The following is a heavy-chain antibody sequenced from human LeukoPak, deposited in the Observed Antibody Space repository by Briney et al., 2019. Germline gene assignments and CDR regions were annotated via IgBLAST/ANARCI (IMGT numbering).Heavy chain of an antibody. CDR2: INPSGGST. D-gene: IGHD3-10*01. CDR3: ASSPITMVRGVIILEYYFDY. J-gene: IGHJ4*02. Sequence: GSSVKVSCKASGYTFTSYYMHWVRQAPGQGLEWMGIINPSGGSTSYAQKFQGRVTMTRDTSISTAYMELSRLRSDDTAVYYCASSPITMVRGVIILEYYFDYWGQGTLVTVSS. CDR1: GYTFTSYY. V-gene: IGHV1-46*01.